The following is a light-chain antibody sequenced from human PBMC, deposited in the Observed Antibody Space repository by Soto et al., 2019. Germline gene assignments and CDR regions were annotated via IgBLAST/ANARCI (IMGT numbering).Light chain of an antibody. CDR2: GAS. J-gene: IGKJ1*01. CDR1: QSVSSN. CDR3: QHYNNWPPWT. Sequence: EIVMTQSPATLSVSPGERATLSCRASQSVSSNLAWYQQKPGQAPRLLIYGASTRATGIPTRFSGSGSGTEFTLTISSRQSDDFAVYYCQHYNNWPPWTFGQGTKVEIK. V-gene: IGKV3-15*01.